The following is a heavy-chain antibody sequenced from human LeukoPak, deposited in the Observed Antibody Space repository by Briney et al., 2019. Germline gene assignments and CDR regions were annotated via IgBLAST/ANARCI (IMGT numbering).Heavy chain of an antibody. CDR2: ISSSSYI. D-gene: IGHD4-17*01. Sequence: SGGPLRLSCAASGFTFSSYSMNWVRQAPGKGLEWVSSISSSSYIYYADSVKGRFTISRDNAKNSLYLQMNSLRAEDTAVYYCARGRDDYALFDYWGQGTLVTVSS. V-gene: IGHV3-21*01. J-gene: IGHJ4*02. CDR1: GFTFSSYS. CDR3: ARGRDDYALFDY.